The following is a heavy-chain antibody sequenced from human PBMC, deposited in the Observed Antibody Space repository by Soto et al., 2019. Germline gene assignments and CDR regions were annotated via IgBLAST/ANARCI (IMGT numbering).Heavy chain of an antibody. CDR1: GFTFSTYW. D-gene: IGHD2-15*01. J-gene: IGHJ6*02. Sequence: EVQLVESGGGLVQPGGSLRLSCAGTGFTFSTYWMHWVRQAPGKGLEWVSRIKTDGTITGYADSVKGRFTISRDNAKNTLYLKMNSRRAEDTAVYYCAGGGVLVVGWDVWGQGTTVPVSS. CDR2: IKTDGTIT. V-gene: IGHV3-74*01. CDR3: AGGGVLVVGWDV.